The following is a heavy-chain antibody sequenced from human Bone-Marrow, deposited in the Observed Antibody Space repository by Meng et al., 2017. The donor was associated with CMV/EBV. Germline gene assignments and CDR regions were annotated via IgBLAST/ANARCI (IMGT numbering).Heavy chain of an antibody. CDR1: GYTFTGYH. CDR2: INPKSGVT. V-gene: IGHV1-2*02. D-gene: IGHD3-10*01. J-gene: IGHJ4*02. CDR3: ARDYYDSGSYSDY. Sequence: ASVKVSCKASGYTFTGYHMHWVRQAPGQGLEWMGWINPKSGVTNYAQNFQGRVTMTTDTSTSTAYMELRSLKSDDTAVYYCARDYYDSGSYSDYWGQGTLVTVSS.